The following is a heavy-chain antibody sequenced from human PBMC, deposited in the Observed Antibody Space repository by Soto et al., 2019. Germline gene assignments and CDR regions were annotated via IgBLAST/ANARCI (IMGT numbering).Heavy chain of an antibody. Sequence: GGSLRLSCAASGFTFSSYWMSWVRQAPGKGLEWVANIKQDGSEKYYVDSVKGRFTISRDNAKNSLYLQMNSLRAEDTAVYYCARRYGSGSYSNYYYYGMDVWGQGTTVTVSS. J-gene: IGHJ6*02. CDR1: GFTFSSYW. D-gene: IGHD3-10*01. CDR2: IKQDGSEK. V-gene: IGHV3-7*05. CDR3: ARRYGSGSYSNYYYYGMDV.